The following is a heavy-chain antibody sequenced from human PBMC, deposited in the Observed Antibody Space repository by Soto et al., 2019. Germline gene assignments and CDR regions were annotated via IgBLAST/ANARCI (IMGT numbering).Heavy chain of an antibody. D-gene: IGHD6-19*01. CDR3: ARAGSSGWYALDYYYYYYMDV. Sequence: SETLSLTCTVSGGSISSYYWSWIRQPPGKGLEWIGYIYYSGSTNYNPSLKSRVTISVDTSKNQFSLKLSSVTAADTAVYYCARAGSSGWYALDYYYYYYMDVWGKGTTVTVSS. V-gene: IGHV4-59*01. J-gene: IGHJ6*03. CDR2: IYYSGST. CDR1: GGSISSYY.